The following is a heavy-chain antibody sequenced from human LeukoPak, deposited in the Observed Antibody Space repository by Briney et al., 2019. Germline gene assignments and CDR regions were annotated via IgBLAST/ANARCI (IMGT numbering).Heavy chain of an antibody. V-gene: IGHV3-48*01. CDR1: GFTFSSYS. D-gene: IGHD3-3*01. CDR2: ISIRSSTI. Sequence: GGSLRLSCAASGFTFSSYSMAWVRQAPGKGLEWVSYISIRSSTIYYADSVKGRFTISRDNAKNSLYVQMNSLRAEDTAVYYCAKGSKEVLFTRDHYMDVWGKGTTVTISS. CDR3: AKGSKEVLFTRDHYMDV. J-gene: IGHJ6*03.